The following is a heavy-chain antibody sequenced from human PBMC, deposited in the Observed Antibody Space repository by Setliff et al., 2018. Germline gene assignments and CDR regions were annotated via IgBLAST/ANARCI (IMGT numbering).Heavy chain of an antibody. J-gene: IGHJ5*02. CDR1: GGSFSDHF. V-gene: IGHV4-34*01. Sequence: PSETLSLTCTVYGGSFSDHFWSWIRQPPGKGLEWIGEINHSGSTNYNPSLKSRVTISVDTSKNQFSLKLSSVTAADTAVYYCARHVLGEQLVSNWFDPWGQGTLVTVSS. CDR3: ARHVLGEQLVSNWFDP. CDR2: INHSGST. D-gene: IGHD6-13*01.